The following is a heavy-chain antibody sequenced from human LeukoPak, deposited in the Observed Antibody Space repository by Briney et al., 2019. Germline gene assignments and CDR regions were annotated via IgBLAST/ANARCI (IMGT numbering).Heavy chain of an antibody. Sequence: SQTLSLTCTVSGGSISSGGYYWSWIRQHPGKGLEWIGYIYYSGSTYYNPSLKSRVTISVDTSKNQFSLKLSSVTAADTAVYYCARDRKEPGIAVAGTGFDPWGQGTLVTVSS. CDR1: GGSISSGGYY. D-gene: IGHD6-19*01. CDR2: IYYSGST. CDR3: ARDRKEPGIAVAGTGFDP. V-gene: IGHV4-31*03. J-gene: IGHJ5*02.